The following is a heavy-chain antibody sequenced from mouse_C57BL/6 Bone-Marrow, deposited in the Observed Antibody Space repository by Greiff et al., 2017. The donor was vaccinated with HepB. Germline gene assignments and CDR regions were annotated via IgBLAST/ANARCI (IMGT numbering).Heavy chain of an antibody. CDR1: GYTFTSYW. V-gene: IGHV1-64*01. D-gene: IGHD1-1*01. Sequence: QVQLQQPGAELVKPGASVKLSCKASGYTFTSYWMHWVKQRPGQGLEWIGMIHPNSGSTNYNEKFKSKATLTVDKSSSTAYMQLSSLTSEDSAVYYCARVDGSSRFAYWGQGTLVTVSA. CDR3: ARVDGSSRFAY. J-gene: IGHJ3*01. CDR2: IHPNSGST.